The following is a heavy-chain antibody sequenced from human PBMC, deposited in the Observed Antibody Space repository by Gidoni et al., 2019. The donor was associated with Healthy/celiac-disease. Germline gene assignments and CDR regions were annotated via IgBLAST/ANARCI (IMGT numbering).Heavy chain of an antibody. CDR1: GGSFSGSY. CDR3: ARGRNYYDSSGYDNDAFDI. J-gene: IGHJ3*02. D-gene: IGHD3-22*01. V-gene: IGHV4-34*01. CDR2: INHSGST. Sequence: QVQLQQWGAGLLKPSETLSLTCAVYGGSFSGSYWSWIRQPPGKGLEWIGEINHSGSTNYNPSLKSRVTISVDTSKNQFSLKLSSVTAADTAVYYCARGRNYYDSSGYDNDAFDIWGQGTMVTVSS.